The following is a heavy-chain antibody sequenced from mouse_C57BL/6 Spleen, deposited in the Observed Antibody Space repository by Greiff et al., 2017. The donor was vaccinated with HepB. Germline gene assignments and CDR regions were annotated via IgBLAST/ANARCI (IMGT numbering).Heavy chain of an antibody. CDR2: ISDGGSYT. V-gene: IGHV5-4*01. J-gene: IGHJ1*03. CDR3: ARDEGGNHWYFDV. D-gene: IGHD1-1*02. CDR1: GFTFSSYA. Sequence: EVQLVESGGGLVKPGGSLKLSCAASGFTFSSYAMSWVRQTPEKRLEWVATISDGGSYTYYPDNVKGRFTISRDNAKNNLYLQMSHLKSEDTAMYYCARDEGGNHWYFDVWGTGTTVTVSS.